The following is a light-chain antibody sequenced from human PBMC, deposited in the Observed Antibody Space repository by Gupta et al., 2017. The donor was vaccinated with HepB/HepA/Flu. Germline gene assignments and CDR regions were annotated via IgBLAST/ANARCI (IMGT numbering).Light chain of an antibody. CDR1: SSDVGGYNY. J-gene: IGLJ2*01. Sequence: VTISCTGTSSDVGGYNYVPWYQQHPGKAPKLMIYDVSKRPSGVPDRFSGSKSGNTASLTISGLQAEDEADYYCCSYAGSYTLAVFGGGTKLTVL. V-gene: IGLV2-11*01. CDR2: DVS. CDR3: CSYAGSYTLAV.